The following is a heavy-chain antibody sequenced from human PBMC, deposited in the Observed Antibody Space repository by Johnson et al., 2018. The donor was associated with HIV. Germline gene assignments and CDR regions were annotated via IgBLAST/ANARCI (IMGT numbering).Heavy chain of an antibody. CDR2: ISWNSGSI. CDR3: ARENEVDAFDI. V-gene: IGHV3-74*01. J-gene: IGHJ3*02. Sequence: VQLVESGGGLVQPGGSLRLSCAASGFTFSKSWMHWVRQAPGKGLVWVSGISWNSGSIGYADSVKGRLSISRDNAKNTLYLQMNSLRAEDTAIYYCARENEVDAFDIWGQGTMVTVSS. D-gene: IGHD1-1*01. CDR1: GFTFSKSW.